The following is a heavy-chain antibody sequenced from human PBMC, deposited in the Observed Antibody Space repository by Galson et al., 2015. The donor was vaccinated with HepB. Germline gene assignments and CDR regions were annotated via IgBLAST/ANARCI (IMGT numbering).Heavy chain of an antibody. J-gene: IGHJ6*02. Sequence: QSGAEVKKPGESLKISCKGSGYSLTSYWIGWVRQMPGKGLEWMGIIYPGDSDTRYSPSFQGQVTISADKSISTAYLQWSSLKASDTAMYYCAAIVVVPAAMPGVGGRYYYYYGMDVWGQGTTVTVSS. CDR2: IYPGDSDT. D-gene: IGHD2-2*01. CDR3: AAIVVVPAAMPGVGGRYYYYYGMDV. CDR1: GYSLTSYW. V-gene: IGHV5-51*01.